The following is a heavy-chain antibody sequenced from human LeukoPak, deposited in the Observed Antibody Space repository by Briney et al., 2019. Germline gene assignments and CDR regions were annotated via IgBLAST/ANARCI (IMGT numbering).Heavy chain of an antibody. CDR2: ISYDGSNK. J-gene: IGHJ6*02. CDR3: AKGGRASDSSGYYHPYYYYYGMDV. V-gene: IGHV3-30*18. Sequence: GGSLRLSCAASGFTFSSYGMHWVRQAPGKGLEWVAVISYDGSNKYYADSVKGRFTISRDNSKNTLYLQMNSLRAEDTAVYYCAKGGRASDSSGYYHPYYYYYGMDVWGQGTTVIVSS. D-gene: IGHD3-22*01. CDR1: GFTFSSYG.